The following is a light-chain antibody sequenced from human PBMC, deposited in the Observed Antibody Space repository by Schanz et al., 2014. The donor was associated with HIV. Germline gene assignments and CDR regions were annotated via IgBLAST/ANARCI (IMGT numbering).Light chain of an antibody. J-gene: IGKJ1*01. V-gene: IGKV3-20*01. Sequence: EIVLTQSPGTLSLSPGERATLSCRASQSVSSSYLAWYQQKPGQAPRLLIYGASSRATGIPARFSGSGSGTDFTLTISRLEPEDFATYYCQQYNNYPLTFGLGTKVAIK. CDR3: QQYNNYPLT. CDR2: GAS. CDR1: QSVSSSY.